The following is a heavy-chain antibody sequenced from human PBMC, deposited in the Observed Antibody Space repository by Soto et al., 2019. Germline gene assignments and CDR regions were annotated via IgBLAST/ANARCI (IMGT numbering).Heavy chain of an antibody. Sequence: EVLLVESGGGLVQPGGSLKLSCAASGFVFKDSSIHWVRQASGKGIEWVGRIRDRAYNYATAYAASVKGMFTISRDDSSNTAYLLMNSLKTEDTAIYYCTRLISAAQDYWGQGTLVTVSS. CDR1: GFVFKDSS. D-gene: IGHD3-10*01. J-gene: IGHJ4*02. CDR3: TRLISAAQDY. CDR2: IRDRAYNYAT. V-gene: IGHV3-73*01.